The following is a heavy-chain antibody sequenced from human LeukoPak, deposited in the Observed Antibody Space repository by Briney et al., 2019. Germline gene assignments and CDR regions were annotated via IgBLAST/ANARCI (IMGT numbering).Heavy chain of an antibody. D-gene: IGHD5-18*01. CDR2: MNPNSGNT. Sequence: ASVKVSCKASGYTFTSYDINWVRQASGQGLEWMAWMNPNSGNTAYAQKFQGRVTMTRDTSINTAYMELSSLRSEDTAVYYCARGLRGYSYGQLYHFDYWGQGTLVTVSS. CDR1: GYTFTSYD. CDR3: ARGLRGYSYGQLYHFDY. J-gene: IGHJ4*02. V-gene: IGHV1-8*01.